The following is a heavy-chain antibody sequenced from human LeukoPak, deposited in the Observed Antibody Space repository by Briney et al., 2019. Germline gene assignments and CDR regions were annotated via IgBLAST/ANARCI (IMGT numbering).Heavy chain of an antibody. J-gene: IGHJ5*02. CDR3: ARSLSYSYGYFGYNWFDP. D-gene: IGHD5-18*01. V-gene: IGHV4-39*07. CDR1: GGSISSSSYY. CDR2: IYFSGST. Sequence: SETLSLTCTVSGGSISSSSYYWGWIRQPPGKGLEWIGSIYFSGSTYNNPSLKSRVTMSVDTSDNQFSLKLSSVTAADTAVYYCARSLSYSYGYFGYNWFDPWGQGTLVTVSS.